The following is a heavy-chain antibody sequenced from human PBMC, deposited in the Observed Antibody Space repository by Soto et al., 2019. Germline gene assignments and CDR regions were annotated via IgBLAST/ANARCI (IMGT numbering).Heavy chain of an antibody. CDR3: ARTYSGIVTGRGWFDP. CDR1: GDSISSGGYY. J-gene: IGHJ5*02. Sequence: QVQLQESGPGLVKPSQTLSLTCTVSGDSISSGGYYWSWIRQHPGKGLEWIGYIFSSGSTYYNPSLKSRLTISVDTSKNQFSLKLSSVTGADTAVYYCARTYSGIVTGRGWFDPWGQGILVTVSS. V-gene: IGHV4-31*03. D-gene: IGHD3-9*01. CDR2: IFSSGST.